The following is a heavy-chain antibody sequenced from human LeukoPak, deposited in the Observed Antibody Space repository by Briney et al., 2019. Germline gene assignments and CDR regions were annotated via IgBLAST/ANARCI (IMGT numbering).Heavy chain of an antibody. CDR2: IYYSGST. CDR1: GGSISSYY. D-gene: IGHD3-9*01. CDR3: ARVGQFYDILTGYYNGWFDP. V-gene: IGHV4-59*01. J-gene: IGHJ5*02. Sequence: SKTLSLTCTVSGGSISSYYWSWIRQPPGKGLEWIGYIYYSGSTNYNPSLKSRVTISVDTSKNQFSLKLSSVTAADTAVYYCARVGQFYDILTGYYNGWFDPWGQGTLVAVSS.